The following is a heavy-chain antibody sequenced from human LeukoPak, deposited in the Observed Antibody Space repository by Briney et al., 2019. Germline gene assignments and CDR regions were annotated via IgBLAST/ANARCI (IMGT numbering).Heavy chain of an antibody. CDR1: GGSISSYY. J-gene: IGHJ5*02. CDR2: IYYSGST. Sequence: SETLSLTCTVSGGSISSYYWSWIRQPPGKGLEWIGYIYYSGSTNYNLSLKSRVTISVDTSKNQFSLKLSSVTAADTAVYYCARDAGSSWSKNWFDPWGQGTLVTVSS. V-gene: IGHV4-59*01. D-gene: IGHD6-13*01. CDR3: ARDAGSSWSKNWFDP.